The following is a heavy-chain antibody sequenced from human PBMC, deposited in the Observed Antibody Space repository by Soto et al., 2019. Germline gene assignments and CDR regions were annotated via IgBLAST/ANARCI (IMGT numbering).Heavy chain of an antibody. V-gene: IGHV4-31*03. D-gene: IGHD1-20*01. Sequence: QVQLQESGPGLVKPSQTLSLTCTVSGGSISSGGYYWSWISQHPGKGLEWIGYIYYSGITYYNPSHNIRVTISVDTSKNQFSLKLSSVTAADTAVYYCARFIPGTGSDYWGQGTLVTVSS. CDR1: GGSISSGGYY. CDR2: IYYSGIT. J-gene: IGHJ4*02. CDR3: ARFIPGTGSDY.